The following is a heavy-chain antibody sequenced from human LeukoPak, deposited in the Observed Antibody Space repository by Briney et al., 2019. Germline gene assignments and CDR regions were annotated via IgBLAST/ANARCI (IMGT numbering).Heavy chain of an antibody. D-gene: IGHD3-22*01. CDR3: AILYYDSSGYYFDY. CDR1: GGSISSGSYY. CDR2: IYTSGST. V-gene: IGHV4-61*02. Sequence: SQTLSLTCTVSGGSISSGSYYWSWIRQPAGKGLEWIGRIYTSGSTNYNPSLKSRVTISVDTSKNQFSLKLSSVTAADTAVYYCAILYYDSSGYYFDYWGQGTLVTVSS. J-gene: IGHJ4*02.